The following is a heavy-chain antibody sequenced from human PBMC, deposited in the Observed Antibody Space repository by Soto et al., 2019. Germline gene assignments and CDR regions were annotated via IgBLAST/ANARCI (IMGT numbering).Heavy chain of an antibody. Sequence: EVQLVESGGGLVKPGGSLRLSCAASGFTFSSYSMNWVRQAPGKGLEWVSSISSSSSYIYYADSVKGRFTISRDNAKNPLYLQMNSLRAEDTAVYYCARGSEWELLRFDYWGQGTLVTVSS. CDR3: ARGSEWELLRFDY. J-gene: IGHJ4*02. CDR2: ISSSSSYI. D-gene: IGHD1-26*01. V-gene: IGHV3-21*01. CDR1: GFTFSSYS.